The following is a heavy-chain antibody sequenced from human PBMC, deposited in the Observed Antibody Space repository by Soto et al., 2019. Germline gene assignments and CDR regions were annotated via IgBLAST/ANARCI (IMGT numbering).Heavy chain of an antibody. V-gene: IGHV1-3*01. J-gene: IGHJ5*01. Sequence: ASVKVSCKTSGYTFTSYALHWVRQTPGQSLEWMGWINVATGNTKYSQKFQDRFTITRDTSASAAYMELNSLRTEDTAIYYCAREAAKAFDSWAQGTLVTVSP. CDR3: AREAAKAFDS. CDR2: INVATGNT. D-gene: IGHD6-13*01. CDR1: GYTFTSYA.